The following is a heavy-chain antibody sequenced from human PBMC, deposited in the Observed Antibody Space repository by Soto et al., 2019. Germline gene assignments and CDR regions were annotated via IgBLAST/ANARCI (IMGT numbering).Heavy chain of an antibody. CDR2: IRSKANSYAT. Sequence: GGSLRLSCAASGFTFGGSAMHWVRQASGKGLEWVGHIRSKANSYATAYAESVKGRFTISRDDSMNTAYLQMNSLKTEDTAVYFCTRQTDAVQWLVVPTDYNFDYWGQGTLVTVS. CDR3: TRQTDAVQWLVVPTDYNFDY. CDR1: GFTFGGSA. J-gene: IGHJ4*02. V-gene: IGHV3-73*01. D-gene: IGHD6-19*01.